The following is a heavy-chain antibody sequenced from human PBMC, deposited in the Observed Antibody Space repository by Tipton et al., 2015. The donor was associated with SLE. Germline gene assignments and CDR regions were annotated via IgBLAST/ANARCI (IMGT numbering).Heavy chain of an antibody. CDR2: IIPIFGTA. CDR1: GGTFSSYT. CDR3: ARSGDYYDSSGHWYFDL. D-gene: IGHD3-22*01. V-gene: IGHV1-69*18. Sequence: QLVQSGAEVKKPGSSVKVSCKASGGTFSSYTISWVRQAPGQGLEWMGRIIPIFGTANYAQKFQGRVTITADESTSTAYMELSSLRSEDTAVYYCARSGDYYDSSGHWYFDLWGRGTLVTVSS. J-gene: IGHJ2*01.